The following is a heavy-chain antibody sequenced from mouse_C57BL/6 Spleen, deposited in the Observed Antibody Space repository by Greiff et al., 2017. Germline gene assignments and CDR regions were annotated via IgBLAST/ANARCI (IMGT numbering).Heavy chain of an antibody. CDR1: GFNIKDDY. V-gene: IGHV14-4*01. CDR2: IDPENGDT. D-gene: IGHD1-2*01. J-gene: IGHJ2*01. Sequence: EVQLQQSGAELVRPGASVKLSCTASGFNIKDDYMHWLKRRPNRGLGWIGWIDPENGDTEYASKFQGKATITADTSSNTAYLQLSSLTSEDTAVYYCTTLDYGHFDYWGQGTTLTVSS. CDR3: TTLDYGHFDY.